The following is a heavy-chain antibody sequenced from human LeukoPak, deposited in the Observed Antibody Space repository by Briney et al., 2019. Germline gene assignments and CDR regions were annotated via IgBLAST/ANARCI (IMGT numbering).Heavy chain of an antibody. CDR3: ARGFRRGYGSGSYFQPNWFDP. V-gene: IGHV4-30-2*01. CDR2: IYHSGST. Sequence: SETLSLTCTVSGGSISSGGYYWSWIRQPPGKGLEWIGYIYHSGSTYYNPSLKSRVTISVDRSKNQFSLKLSSVTAADTAVYYCARGFRRGYGSGSYFQPNWFDPWGQGTLVTVSS. J-gene: IGHJ5*02. CDR1: GGSISSGGYY. D-gene: IGHD3-10*01.